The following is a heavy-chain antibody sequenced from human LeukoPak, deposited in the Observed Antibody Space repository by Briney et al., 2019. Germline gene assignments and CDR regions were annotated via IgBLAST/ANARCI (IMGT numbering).Heavy chain of an antibody. CDR1: GYTFTSYG. D-gene: IGHD2-15*01. CDR2: ISAYNGNT. CDR3: GYCSGGSCYSPLDY. Sequence: ASVKVSCKASGYTFTSYGISWVRQAPGQGLEWMGWISAYNGNTNYAQKLQGRVTMTTDTSTSTAYMELRSLRSDDTAVYYCGYCSGGSCYSPLDYWGQGTLVTVSS. J-gene: IGHJ4*02. V-gene: IGHV1-18*01.